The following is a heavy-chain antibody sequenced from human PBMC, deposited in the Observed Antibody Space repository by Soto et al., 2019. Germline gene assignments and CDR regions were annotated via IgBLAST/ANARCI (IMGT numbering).Heavy chain of an antibody. CDR3: ARVKDYAYDFWSGSSRYYYYYGMDV. CDR1: GGTFSSYA. Sequence: SLKVSCKASGGTFSSYAISWVRQAPGQGLEWMGGIIPIFGTANYAQKFQGRVTITADESTSTAYMELSSLRSEDTAVYYCARVKDYAYDFWSGSSRYYYYYGMDVWGQGTTVTV. CDR2: IIPIFGTA. J-gene: IGHJ6*02. D-gene: IGHD3-3*01. V-gene: IGHV1-69*13.